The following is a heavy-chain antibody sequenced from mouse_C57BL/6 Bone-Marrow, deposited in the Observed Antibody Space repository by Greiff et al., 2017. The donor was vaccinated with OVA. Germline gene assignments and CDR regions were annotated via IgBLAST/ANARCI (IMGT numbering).Heavy chain of an antibody. D-gene: IGHD4-1*01. V-gene: IGHV5-4*01. J-gene: IGHJ4*01. Sequence: EVQLQESGGGLVKPGGSLKLSCAASGFTFSSYAMSWVRQTPEKRLEWVATISDGGSYTYYPDNVKGRFTISRDNAKNNLYLQMSHLKSEDTAMYYCARDLGDAMDYWGQGTSVTVSS. CDR3: ARDLGDAMDY. CDR1: GFTFSSYA. CDR2: ISDGGSYT.